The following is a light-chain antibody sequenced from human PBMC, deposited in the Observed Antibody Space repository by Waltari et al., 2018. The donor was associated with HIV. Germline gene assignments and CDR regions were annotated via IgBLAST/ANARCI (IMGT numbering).Light chain of an antibody. Sequence: DIQMTQSPSSLYASVRYRVTITCRASQDIDRFLHWYQQKPGKAPKLLIYVASNLQDGVPPRFSGSGSATEFTLTITSLQPDDFANYFCQQTYRRPHTFGGGTKLE. V-gene: IGKV1-39*01. CDR2: VAS. CDR3: QQTYRRPHT. CDR1: QDIDRF. J-gene: IGKJ4*01.